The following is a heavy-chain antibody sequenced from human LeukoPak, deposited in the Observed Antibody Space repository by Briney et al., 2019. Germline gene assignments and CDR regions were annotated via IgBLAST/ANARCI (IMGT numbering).Heavy chain of an antibody. CDR2: LAYDGTNE. D-gene: IGHD3-10*01. V-gene: IGHV3-30*04. Sequence: GGSLRLSCAASRFTFNNYAMHWVRQAPGKGLDWVALLAYDGTNEYYSGSVKGRFSISRDNYKNTVDLQMNSLRVDDTAVYYCARGGPLGDTNRFDFWGQGSLVTVSS. CDR3: ARGGPLGDTNRFDF. J-gene: IGHJ4*02. CDR1: RFTFNNYA.